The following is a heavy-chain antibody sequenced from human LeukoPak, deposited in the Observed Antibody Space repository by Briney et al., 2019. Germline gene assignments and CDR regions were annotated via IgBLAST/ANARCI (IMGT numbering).Heavy chain of an antibody. D-gene: IGHD5-18*01. J-gene: IGHJ4*02. CDR2: IYYSGST. V-gene: IGHV4-59*01. Sequence: SETLSLTCTVSGGSISSYYWSWIRQPPGKGLEWIGYIYYSGSTNYNPSLKSRVTISVDTSKNQFSPKLSSVTAADTSVYYCARVGGYSYAYLEYWGQGTLVTVSS. CDR3: ARVGGYSYAYLEY. CDR1: GGSISSYY.